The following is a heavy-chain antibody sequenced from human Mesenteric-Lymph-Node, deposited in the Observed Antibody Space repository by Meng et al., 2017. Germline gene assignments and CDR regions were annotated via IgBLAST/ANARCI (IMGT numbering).Heavy chain of an antibody. J-gene: IGHJ4*02. CDR3: AKEMGHQLPFDY. CDR2: VGAGGGT. V-gene: IGHV3-23*01. CDR1: GFTVDNAA. Sequence: GGSLRLSCAASGFTVDNAAMSWVRQAPGKGLEWVSAVGAGGGTYYADSVRGRFTISRDKSKNTMYLQMNSLKVEDTAIYYCAKEMGHQLPFDYWGQGTLVTVSS. D-gene: IGHD2-2*01.